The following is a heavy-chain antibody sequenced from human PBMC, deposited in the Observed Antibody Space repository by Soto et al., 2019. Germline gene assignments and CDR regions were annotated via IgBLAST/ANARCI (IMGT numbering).Heavy chain of an antibody. Sequence: ASVKVSCKASGYTFTSYYMHWVRQAPGQGLEWMGLINPSGGSTSYAQKFQGRVTMTRDTATSTVYMELSSLRSEDAAVYYCARARYSSVYYFDYWGQGTLVTVSS. V-gene: IGHV1-46*01. J-gene: IGHJ4*02. CDR3: ARARYSSVYYFDY. CDR2: INPSGGST. D-gene: IGHD5-18*01. CDR1: GYTFTSYY.